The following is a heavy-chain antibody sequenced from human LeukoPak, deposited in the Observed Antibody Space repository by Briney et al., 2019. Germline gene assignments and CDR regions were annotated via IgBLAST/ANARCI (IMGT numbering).Heavy chain of an antibody. CDR2: ISSSSSTI. Sequence: GGSLRLSCAASGFTFSSYSMNWVRQAPGKGLEWVSYISSSSSTIYYADSVKGRFTISRDNAKNSLYLQMNSLRAEDTAVYYCARETGALREFDYWGREPWSPSPQ. CDR3: ARETGALREFDY. CDR1: GFTFSSYS. V-gene: IGHV3-48*01. J-gene: IGHJ4*02. D-gene: IGHD4-17*01.